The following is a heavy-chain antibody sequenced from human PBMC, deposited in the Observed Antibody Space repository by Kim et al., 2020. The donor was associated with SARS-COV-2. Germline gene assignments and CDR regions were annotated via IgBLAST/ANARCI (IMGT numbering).Heavy chain of an antibody. Sequence: ASVKVSCKASGYTFTSYAMHWVRQAPGQRLEWMGWINAGNGNTKYSQKFQGRVTITRDTSASTAYMELSSLRSEDTAVYYCASLMIVVPGAQDGMDVWGQGTTVTVSS. V-gene: IGHV1-3*01. J-gene: IGHJ6*02. CDR2: INAGNGNT. CDR3: ASLMIVVPGAQDGMDV. CDR1: GYTFTSYA. D-gene: IGHD3-22*01.